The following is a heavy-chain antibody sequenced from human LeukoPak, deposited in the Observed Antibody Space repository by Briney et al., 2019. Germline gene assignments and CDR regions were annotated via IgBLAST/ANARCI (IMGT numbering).Heavy chain of an antibody. D-gene: IGHD3-16*02. CDR3: ARLTMITFGGVIADY. CDR2: IIPIFGTA. V-gene: IGHV1-69*13. Sequence: SVKVSRKASGGTFSSYAISWVRQAPGQGLEWMGGIIPIFGTANYAQKFQGRVTITADESMSTAYMELSSLRSEDTAVYYCARLTMITFGGVIADYWGQGTLVTVSS. J-gene: IGHJ4*02. CDR1: GGTFSSYA.